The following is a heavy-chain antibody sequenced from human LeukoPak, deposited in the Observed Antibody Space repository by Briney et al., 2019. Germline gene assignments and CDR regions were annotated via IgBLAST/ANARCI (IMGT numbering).Heavy chain of an antibody. D-gene: IGHD6-19*01. Sequence: GGSLRLSCAASGFTFSSYEMNWVRQAPGKGLEWVSYISSNGSTIYYADSVKGRFTISRDNAKNSLYLQMNSLRAEDTAVYYCESEDSSGWNAIDIWGQGTMVTVSS. CDR1: GFTFSSYE. CDR2: ISSNGSTI. J-gene: IGHJ3*02. V-gene: IGHV3-48*03. CDR3: ESEDSSGWNAIDI.